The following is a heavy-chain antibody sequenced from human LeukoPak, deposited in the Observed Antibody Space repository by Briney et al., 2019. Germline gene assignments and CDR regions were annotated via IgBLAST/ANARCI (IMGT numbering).Heavy chain of an antibody. V-gene: IGHV1-2*04. J-gene: IGHJ6*02. D-gene: IGHD3-10*01. CDR2: INPNSGGT. CDR3: ARDRAYYYGSGSLYYYGMDV. CDR1: GYTFTGYY. Sequence: ASVKVSCKASGYTFTGYYMHWVRQAPGQGLEWMGWINPNSGGTNYAQKFQGWVTMTRDTSISTAYMELSRLRSDDTAVYYCARDRAYYYGSGSLYYYGMDVWGQGTTVTVSS.